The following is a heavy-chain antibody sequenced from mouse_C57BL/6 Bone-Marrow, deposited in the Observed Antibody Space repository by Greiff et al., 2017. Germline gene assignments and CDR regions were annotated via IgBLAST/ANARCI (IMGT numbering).Heavy chain of an antibody. CDR2: IYPGDGDT. J-gene: IGHJ2*01. CDR1: GYAFSSYW. CDR3: ARYFYY. Sequence: QVQLKQSGAELVKPGASVKISCKASGYAFSSYWMHWVKQRPGKGLEWIGQIYPGDGDTNYNGKFKGKATLTADKSSSTAYMQLSSLTSEDSAVYFCARYFYYWGQGTTLTVSS. V-gene: IGHV1-80*01.